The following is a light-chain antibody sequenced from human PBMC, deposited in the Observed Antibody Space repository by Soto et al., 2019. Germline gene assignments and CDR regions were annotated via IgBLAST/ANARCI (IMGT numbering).Light chain of an antibody. CDR3: MQTQPTWT. CDR2: LGS. Sequence: DIVMTQSPLSLPVTPGEPASISCRSSQSLLHSNGYNYLDWYLQKPGQSPQLLIYLGSNRESGVTERISGCGSGTDFTLKISRVEAEYVGFYYCMQTQPTWTFGQGTKVEIK. J-gene: IGKJ1*01. V-gene: IGKV2-28*01. CDR1: QSLLHSNGYNY.